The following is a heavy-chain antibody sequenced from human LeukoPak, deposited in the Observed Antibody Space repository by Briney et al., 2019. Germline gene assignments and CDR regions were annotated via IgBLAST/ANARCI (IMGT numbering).Heavy chain of an antibody. Sequence: PGGSLRLSCAASGFTFSSYALSWVRQAPGKGLEWVSAISGSGGSTYYADSVKGRFTISRDNSKNTVDLQMNSLRAEDTAVYYCAQEMATIPRLFDFWGQGTLVTVSS. CDR1: GFTFSSYA. D-gene: IGHD5-24*01. J-gene: IGHJ4*02. CDR3: AQEMATIPRLFDF. V-gene: IGHV3-23*01. CDR2: ISGSGGST.